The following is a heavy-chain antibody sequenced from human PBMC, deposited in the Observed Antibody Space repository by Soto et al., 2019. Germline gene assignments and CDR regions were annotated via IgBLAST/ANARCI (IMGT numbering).Heavy chain of an antibody. Sequence: GGSLRLSCAASGFTFSSYWMSWVRQAPGKGLEWVANIKQDGSEKYYVDSVKGRFTISRDNAKNSLYLQMNSLRAEDTAVYYCERDQWGGYDYVWGSYRYSPTFDYWGQGTLVKVSS. V-gene: IGHV3-7*05. J-gene: IGHJ4*02. CDR1: GFTFSSYW. D-gene: IGHD3-16*02. CDR2: IKQDGSEK. CDR3: ERDQWGGYDYVWGSYRYSPTFDY.